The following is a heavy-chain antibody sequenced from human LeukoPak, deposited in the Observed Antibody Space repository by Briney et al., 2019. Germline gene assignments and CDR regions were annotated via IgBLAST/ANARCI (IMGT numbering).Heavy chain of an antibody. CDR3: ARGPLWYYDSSGYYREHNWFDP. Sequence: SLRLSCAASGFTFSSYSMNWVRQAPGKGLEWVSSISSSSGYIYYADSVKGRFTISRDNAKNSLYLQMNSLRAEDTAVYYCARGPLWYYDSSGYYREHNWFDPWGQGTLVTVSS. D-gene: IGHD3-22*01. V-gene: IGHV3-21*01. CDR2: ISSSSGYI. CDR1: GFTFSSYS. J-gene: IGHJ5*02.